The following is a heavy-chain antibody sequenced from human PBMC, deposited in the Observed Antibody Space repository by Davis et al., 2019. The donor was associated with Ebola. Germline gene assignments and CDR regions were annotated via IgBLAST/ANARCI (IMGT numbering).Heavy chain of an antibody. Sequence: SETLSLTCTVSGYSIISGYYWGWVRQSPGRGLAWIGSIYQNGNTYYNPSLKSRVSISVDTTKNQFSLKVDSVTAADTAVYYCARVEWSGPFDYWGQGGLVTVSS. CDR3: ARVEWSGPFDY. J-gene: IGHJ4*02. CDR1: GYSIISGYY. CDR2: IYQNGNT. V-gene: IGHV4-38-2*02. D-gene: IGHD3-3*01.